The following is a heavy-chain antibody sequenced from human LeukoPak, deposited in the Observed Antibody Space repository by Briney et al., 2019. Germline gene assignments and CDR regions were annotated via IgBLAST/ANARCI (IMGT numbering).Heavy chain of an antibody. CDR2: IKQDGSEK. J-gene: IGHJ6*04. CDR1: GFSFSSYW. CDR3: AELGITMIGGV. Sequence: GGSLRLSCAASGFSFSSYWMSWVRQAPGKGLEWVANIKQDGSEKYYVDSVKGRFTISRDNAKNSLHLQMNSLRAEDTAVYYCAELGITMIGGVWGKGTTVTISS. D-gene: IGHD3-10*02. V-gene: IGHV3-7*01.